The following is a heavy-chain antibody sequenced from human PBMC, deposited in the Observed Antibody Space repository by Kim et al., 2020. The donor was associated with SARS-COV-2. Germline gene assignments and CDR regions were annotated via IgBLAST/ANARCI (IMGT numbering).Heavy chain of an antibody. V-gene: IGHV3-73*01. Sequence: GGSLRLSCAASGFFFSGSAMHWVRQAPGKGLEWVGRIRSKVKNYATDLGASVRGRFTISRDDSKNMAYLEMNSLKTEDTGVYFCTRRGGGFDWENYGMDDWGTGTTVIVSS. CDR2: IRSKVKNYAT. CDR3: TRRGGGFDWENYGMDD. J-gene: IGHJ6*04. D-gene: IGHD3-9*01. CDR1: GFFFSGSA.